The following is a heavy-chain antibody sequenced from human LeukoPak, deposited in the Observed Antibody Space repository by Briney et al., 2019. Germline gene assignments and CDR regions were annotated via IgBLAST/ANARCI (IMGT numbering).Heavy chain of an antibody. J-gene: IGHJ6*02. CDR1: GGSISSSSYY. V-gene: IGHV4-39*07. CDR3: ARVGAGYYYYYYGMDV. Sequence: PSETLSLTCTVSGGSISSSSYYWGWIRQPPGKGLEWIGSIYYSGSTNYNPSLKSRVTISVDTSKNQFSLKLSSVTAADTAVYYCARVGAGYYYYYYGMDVWGQGTTVTVSS. CDR2: IYYSGST. D-gene: IGHD1-26*01.